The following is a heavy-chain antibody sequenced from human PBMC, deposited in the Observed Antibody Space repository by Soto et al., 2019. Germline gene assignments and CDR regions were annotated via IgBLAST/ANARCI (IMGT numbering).Heavy chain of an antibody. V-gene: IGHV4-30-2*01. CDR1: GGSISSGGYS. CDR2: ISHTGGT. CDR3: ARGGEFLGY. J-gene: IGHJ4*02. Sequence: QLQLQESGSGLVKPSQTLSLTCAVSGGSISSGGYSWSWIRHPPGKGLVWIGYISHTGGTHYNPSIMIRDTRSVDRSKNQFSLKLSSVAAADTAVYYCARGGEFLGYWGQGTLVTVSS. D-gene: IGHD3-16*01.